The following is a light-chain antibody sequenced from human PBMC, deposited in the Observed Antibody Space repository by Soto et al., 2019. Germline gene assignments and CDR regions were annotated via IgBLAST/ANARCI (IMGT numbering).Light chain of an antibody. Sequence: DIVMTQSPATLSVSPGRGATLSCRASQSINSNLAWYPQKCCQAPRRLIYGASTRATASPARFSGSGSGTEFTLSISSLQSEDFAVYYCQQYNSLPITFGPGTRLEIK. V-gene: IGKV3-15*01. CDR1: QSINSN. CDR2: GAS. J-gene: IGKJ5*01. CDR3: QQYNSLPIT.